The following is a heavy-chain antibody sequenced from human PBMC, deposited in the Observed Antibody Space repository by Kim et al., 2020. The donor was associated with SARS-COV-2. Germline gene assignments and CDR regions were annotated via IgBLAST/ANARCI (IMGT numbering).Heavy chain of an antibody. D-gene: IGHD3-3*01. CDR2: IYYSGST. CDR3: ARHYLGIFWSGSYGMDV. V-gene: IGHV4-39*01. Sequence: SETLSLTCTVSGGSISSSSYYWGWIRQPPGKGLEWIGSIYYSGSTYYNPSLKSRVTISVDTSKNQFSLKLSSVTAADTAVYYCARHYLGIFWSGSYGMDVWGQGTTVTVSS. CDR1: GGSISSSSYY. J-gene: IGHJ6*02.